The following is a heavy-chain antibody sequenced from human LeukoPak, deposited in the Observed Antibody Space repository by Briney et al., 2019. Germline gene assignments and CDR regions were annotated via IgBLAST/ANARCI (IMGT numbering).Heavy chain of an antibody. V-gene: IGHV3-30*02. J-gene: IGHJ6*03. CDR2: IRYDGSNK. Sequence: GGSLRLSCAASGFTFSSYGMHWVRQAPGKGLEWVAFIRYDGSNKYYADSVKGRFTISRDNSKNTLYLQMNSLRAEDTAVYYCANCGSGSAYYYYYYMDVWGKGTTVTISS. CDR3: ANCGSGSAYYYYYYMDV. D-gene: IGHD3-10*01. CDR1: GFTFSSYG.